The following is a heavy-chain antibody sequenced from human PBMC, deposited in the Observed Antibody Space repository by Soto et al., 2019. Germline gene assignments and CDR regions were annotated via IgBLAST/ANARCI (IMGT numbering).Heavy chain of an antibody. V-gene: IGHV4-59*01. CDR3: ARGFDSGMDV. Sequence: PSETLSLTCTVSGGSISSYYWSWIRQPPGKGLEWIGYIYYSGSTNYNPSLKSRVTISVDTSKNQFSLKLSSVTAADTAVYYCARGFDSGMDVRGQGTTVTVSS. CDR2: IYYSGST. J-gene: IGHJ6*02. CDR1: GGSISSYY. D-gene: IGHD3-9*01.